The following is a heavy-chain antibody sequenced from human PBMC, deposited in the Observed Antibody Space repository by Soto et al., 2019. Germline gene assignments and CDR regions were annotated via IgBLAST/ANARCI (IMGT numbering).Heavy chain of an antibody. D-gene: IGHD5-12*01. V-gene: IGHV5-51*01. CDR3: ARQRRLRKGQGYYYMDV. CDR2: IYPGDSDT. Sequence: GESLKISCKGSGYSFTSYWIGWVRQMPGKGLEWMGIIYPGDSDTRYSPSFQGQVTISADKSISTAYLQWSSLKASDTAMYYCARQRRLRKGQGYYYMDVWGKGTTVTVSS. CDR1: GYSFTSYW. J-gene: IGHJ6*03.